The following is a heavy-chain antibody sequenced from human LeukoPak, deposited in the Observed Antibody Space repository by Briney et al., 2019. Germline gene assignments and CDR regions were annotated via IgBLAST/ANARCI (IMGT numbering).Heavy chain of an antibody. D-gene: IGHD6-19*01. CDR2: INHSGST. CDR3: AREEVAGTGWFDP. V-gene: IGHV4-34*01. CDR1: GGSFSGYY. Sequence: SETLSLTCAVYGGSFSGYYWSWIRQPPGKGLEWIGEINHSGSTNYNPSLKSRVTISVDTSKNQFSLKLSSVTAADTAVYYCAREEVAGTGWFDPWGQGTLVTVSS. J-gene: IGHJ5*02.